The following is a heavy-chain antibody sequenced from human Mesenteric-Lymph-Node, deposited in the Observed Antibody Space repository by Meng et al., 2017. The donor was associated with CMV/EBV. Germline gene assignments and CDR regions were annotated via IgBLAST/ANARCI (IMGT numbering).Heavy chain of an antibody. CDR3: ASPRDIVVVRGSPGNWFDP. Sequence: ASAKVSCKASAYTFIGYYMHWVRQAPGQGLEGMGWINPNSGGTNYAQKFQSRVTTITDTSISTANKGQSRLRTVDTAVYYCASPRDIVVVRGSPGNWFDPWGQGTLVTVSS. J-gene: IGHJ5*02. D-gene: IGHD2-2*01. CDR1: AYTFIGYY. V-gene: IGHV1-2*02. CDR2: INPNSGGT.